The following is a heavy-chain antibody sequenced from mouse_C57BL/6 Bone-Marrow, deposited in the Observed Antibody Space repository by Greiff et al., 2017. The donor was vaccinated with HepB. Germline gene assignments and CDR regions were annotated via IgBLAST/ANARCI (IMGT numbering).Heavy chain of an antibody. CDR1: GFSLSTSGMG. J-gene: IGHJ3*01. Sequence: QVTLKESGPGILQSSQTLSLTCSFSGFSLSTSGMGVSWIRQPSGKGLEWLAHIYWDDDKRYNPSLKSRRTISKDTSRNQVFLKITSVDTADTATYYCARSLTYGSSYGWFAYWGQGTLVTVSA. CDR3: ARSLTYGSSYGWFAY. V-gene: IGHV8-12*01. CDR2: IYWDDDK. D-gene: IGHD1-1*01.